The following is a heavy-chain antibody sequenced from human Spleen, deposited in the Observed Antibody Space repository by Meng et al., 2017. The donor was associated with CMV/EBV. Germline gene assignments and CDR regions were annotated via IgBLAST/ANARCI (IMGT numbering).Heavy chain of an antibody. J-gene: IGHJ4*02. CDR2: IRYDGSNK. Sequence: GESLKISCAASGFTFSSYGMHWVRQAPGKGLEWVAFIRYDGSNKYYADSVKGRFSISRDNAKNSLYLQMNSLRAEDTAVYYCARDWEIYCTSTSCPILDSWGQGTLVTVSS. CDR3: ARDWEIYCTSTSCPILDS. CDR1: GFTFSSYG. V-gene: IGHV3-30*02. D-gene: IGHD2-2*01.